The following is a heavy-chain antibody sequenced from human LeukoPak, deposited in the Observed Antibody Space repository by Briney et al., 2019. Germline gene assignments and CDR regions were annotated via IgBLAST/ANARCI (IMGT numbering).Heavy chain of an antibody. J-gene: IGHJ4*02. Sequence: ASVKVSCKSSGHTFNSHFIHWVRQAPGQGLEWMGMINPRDGTTRTLQKFQGRVTMTRDTSTSTLYMGLSSLRSEDTPTYSCARGGDQEFECWGQGTLVTVSS. V-gene: IGHV1-46*02. CDR3: ARGGDQEFEC. CDR1: GHTFNSHF. CDR2: INPRDGTT.